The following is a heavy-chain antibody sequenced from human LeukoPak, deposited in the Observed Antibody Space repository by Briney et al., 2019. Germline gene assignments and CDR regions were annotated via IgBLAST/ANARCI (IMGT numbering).Heavy chain of an antibody. Sequence: GGSLRLSCSASGFTFSRCAMHWVRQGPGKGLEYVSGINDYGSRTHYGDSAKGRFIISRDDSRNTVFLHMNSLRGDDTALYYCVKDLSGSYTFDYWGQGILVTVSS. CDR2: INDYGSRT. CDR3: VKDLSGSYTFDY. V-gene: IGHV3-64D*09. D-gene: IGHD1-26*01. CDR1: GFTFSRCA. J-gene: IGHJ4*02.